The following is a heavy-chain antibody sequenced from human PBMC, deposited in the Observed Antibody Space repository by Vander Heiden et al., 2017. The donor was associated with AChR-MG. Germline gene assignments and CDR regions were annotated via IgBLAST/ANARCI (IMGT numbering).Heavy chain of an antibody. J-gene: IGHJ6*02. D-gene: IGHD2-2*01. V-gene: IGHV4-34*01. CDR3: ARGPELGYCSSTSCYAGDYYYGMDV. Sequence: QVQLQQWGAGLLKTSETLSLTCAVYGGSFSGYYWSWIRQPPGKGLEWIGEINHSGSTNYNPSLKSRVTISVDTSKNQFSLKLSSVTAADTAVYYCARGPELGYCSSTSCYAGDYYYGMDVWGQGTTVTVSS. CDR1: GGSFSGYY. CDR2: INHSGST.